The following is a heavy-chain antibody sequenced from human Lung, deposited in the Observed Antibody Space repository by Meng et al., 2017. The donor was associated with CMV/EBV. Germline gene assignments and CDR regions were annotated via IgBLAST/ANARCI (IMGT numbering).Heavy chain of an antibody. Sequence: GESXKISCAASGFTFSSYAMHWVRQAPGKGLEWVAVISYDGSNKYYADSVKGRFTISRDNSKNTLYLQMNSLRAEDTAVYYCARGGGRCFASCGYWGQGTLVTVSS. CDR2: ISYDGSNK. CDR3: ARGGGRCFASCGY. D-gene: IGHD3-9*01. J-gene: IGHJ4*02. V-gene: IGHV3-30*04. CDR1: GFTFSSYA.